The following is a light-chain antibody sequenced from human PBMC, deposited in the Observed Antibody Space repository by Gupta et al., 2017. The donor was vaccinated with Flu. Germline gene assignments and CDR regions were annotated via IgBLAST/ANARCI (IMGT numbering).Light chain of an antibody. CDR2: AAS. V-gene: IGKV1-39*01. Sequence: PSSLSASVGDRVIITCRASQSISSYLTWYQQTPGKAPKLLIYAASSLESGVPSRFSGSGSGTDFTLTISSLQPEDFATYYCQQCDSTPYTFGQGTKMEIK. CDR3: QQCDSTPYT. J-gene: IGKJ2*01. CDR1: QSISSY.